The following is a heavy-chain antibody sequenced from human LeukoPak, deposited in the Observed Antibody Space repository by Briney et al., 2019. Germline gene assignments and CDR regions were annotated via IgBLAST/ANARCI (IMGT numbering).Heavy chain of an antibody. CDR2: ISNNGGYT. CDR3: AKQLGYCCDGSCYFPY. CDR1: GFTFSSSA. Sequence: GGSLRLSCAASGFTFSSSAMSWVRQAPGKGLEWVSAISNNGGYTYYADSVQGRFTISRDNSKSTLCLQMNSLRAEDTAVYYCAKQLGYCCDGSCYFPYWGQGTLVIVSS. J-gene: IGHJ4*02. V-gene: IGHV3-23*01. D-gene: IGHD2-15*01.